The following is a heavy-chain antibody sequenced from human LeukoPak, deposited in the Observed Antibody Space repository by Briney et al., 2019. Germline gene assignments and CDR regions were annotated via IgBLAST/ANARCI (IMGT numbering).Heavy chain of an antibody. D-gene: IGHD7-27*01. V-gene: IGHV4-61*01. CDR3: ARSGNWGFDY. CDR1: GGSIRSSYYY. CDR2: IYYSGST. J-gene: IGHJ4*02. Sequence: PSETLSLTCTVSGGSIRSSYYYWSWIRQPPGKGLEWIGYIYYSGSTNYNPSLKSRVTISVDTSKNQFSLKLSSVTAADTAVYYCARSGNWGFDYWGQGTLVTVSS.